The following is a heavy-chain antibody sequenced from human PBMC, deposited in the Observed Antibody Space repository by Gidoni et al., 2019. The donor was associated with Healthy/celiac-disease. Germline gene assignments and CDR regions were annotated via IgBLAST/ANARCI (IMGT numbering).Heavy chain of an antibody. D-gene: IGHD6-13*01. CDR3: ARGGYGQSAVNEFDY. CDR2: IIPILGIA. V-gene: IGHV1-69*02. CDR1: GGTFSSYT. J-gene: IGHJ4*02. Sequence: QVQLVQSGAEVKKPGSSVKVSCKASGGTFSSYTISWGSQAPGQGLEWMGRIIPILGIANYAQKFQGRITITADKSTSTAYMELSSLRSEDTAVYYCARGGYGQSAVNEFDYWGQGTLVTVSS.